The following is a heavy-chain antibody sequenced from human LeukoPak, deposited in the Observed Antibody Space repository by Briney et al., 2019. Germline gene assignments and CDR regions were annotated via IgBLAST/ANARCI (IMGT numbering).Heavy chain of an antibody. V-gene: IGHV4-61*08. D-gene: IGHD2-15*01. J-gene: IGHJ6*02. CDR1: GGSVGSGGYY. CDR2: IYYIRNT. CDR3: ARRSHCTGDSCYPV. Sequence: PSETLSLTCTVSGGSVGSGGYYWSWIRQPPGGGLEWIGDIYYIRNTNYNPSLKSRVTMSLDPSKNQFSLKLNSVTAADTAVYHCARRSHCTGDSCYPVWGQGTTVTVSS.